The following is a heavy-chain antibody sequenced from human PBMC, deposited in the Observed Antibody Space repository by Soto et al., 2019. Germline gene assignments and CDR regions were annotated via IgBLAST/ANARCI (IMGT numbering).Heavy chain of an antibody. CDR3: SQGGCGPMAYRGRGVRPQPKQMEV. V-gene: IGHV3-66*01. CDR1: GFTVSRSY. D-gene: IGHD2-21*01. CDR2: IYDTGST. J-gene: IGHJ6*04. Sequence: EGQLVESGGGLVQPGGSLRLSCAASGFTVSRSYMSWVRQAPGKGLEWVAVIYDTGSTYYADSGKGRFSISRDSFKNTDYVQANSRKIEVTAVYYCSQGGCGPMAYRGRGVRPQPKQMEVRGKGTEVSVSS.